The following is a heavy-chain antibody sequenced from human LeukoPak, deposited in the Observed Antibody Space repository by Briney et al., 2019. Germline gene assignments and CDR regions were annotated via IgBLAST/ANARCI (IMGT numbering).Heavy chain of an antibody. CDR2: TYSRGST. J-gene: IGHJ4*02. D-gene: IGHD4-17*01. Sequence: SETLSLTCTVSGASFSAYYWSWSRQPPGKGLEWIGYTYSRGSTNHNPSLKSRVTISVDTSKNQFSLKLTSVTAADTAVYYCARRTYYGDFDYWGQGTLVTVSS. CDR3: ARRTYYGDFDY. CDR1: GASFSAYY. V-gene: IGHV4-4*09.